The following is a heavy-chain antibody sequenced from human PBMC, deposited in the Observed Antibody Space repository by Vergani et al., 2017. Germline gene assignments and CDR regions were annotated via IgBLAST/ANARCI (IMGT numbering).Heavy chain of an antibody. J-gene: IGHJ5*02. CDR1: GGSISSAGYF. V-gene: IGHV4-31*03. D-gene: IGHD2-2*01. CDR2: IYHSGSA. Sequence: QVQLQESGPGLVKPSQTLSLTCTVSGGSISSAGYFWSWIRQHPGKGLELIGYIYHSGSAYYNPSLESRVTMSVDTSKNQFSLNLNSVTASDTAVYYCARIPGGYCSSVICFPFDPWGQGSLVTVSS. CDR3: ARIPGGYCSSVICFPFDP.